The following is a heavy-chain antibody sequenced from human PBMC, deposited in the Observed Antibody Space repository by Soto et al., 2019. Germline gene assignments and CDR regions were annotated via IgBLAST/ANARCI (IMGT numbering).Heavy chain of an antibody. D-gene: IGHD3-3*01. CDR1: GGSISSGGYY. V-gene: IGHV4-31*03. J-gene: IGHJ4*02. CDR2: IYYSGST. CDR3: ARAPRFLEWLLYFDY. Sequence: PSETLSLTCTVSGGSISSGGYYWSWIRQHPGKGLEWIGYIYYSGSTYYNPSLKSRVTISVDTSKNQFSLKLSSVTAAATAVYYCARAPRFLEWLLYFDYWGQGTLVNVSS.